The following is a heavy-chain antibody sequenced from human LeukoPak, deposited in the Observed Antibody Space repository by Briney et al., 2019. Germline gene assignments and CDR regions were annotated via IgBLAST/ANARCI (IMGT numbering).Heavy chain of an antibody. Sequence: TGGCLRLSCAASGFTFNNYAMSWVRQTPGKGLEWVSGISDSAASTYYTDSVKGRFTISRDNSKDTVYLQMNNLRVADTALYFCVRHDSYIPFWGQGSLVTVS. CDR2: ISDSAAST. D-gene: IGHD5-18*01. V-gene: IGHV3-23*01. J-gene: IGHJ1*01. CDR1: GFTFNNYA. CDR3: VRHDSYIPF.